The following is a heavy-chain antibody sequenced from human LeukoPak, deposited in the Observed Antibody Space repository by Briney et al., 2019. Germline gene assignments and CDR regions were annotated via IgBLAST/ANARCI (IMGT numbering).Heavy chain of an antibody. J-gene: IGHJ5*02. CDR2: IIPIFGTA. D-gene: IGHD6-13*01. V-gene: IGHV1-69*13. CDR3: ARQPRTYSSSSNWFDP. Sequence: SVKVSCKASGGTFSSYAISWVRQAPGQGLEWMGGIIPIFGTANYAQKFQGRVTITADESTSTAYMELSSLRSEDTAVYYCARQPRTYSSSSNWFDPWGQGTLVTVSS. CDR1: GGTFSSYA.